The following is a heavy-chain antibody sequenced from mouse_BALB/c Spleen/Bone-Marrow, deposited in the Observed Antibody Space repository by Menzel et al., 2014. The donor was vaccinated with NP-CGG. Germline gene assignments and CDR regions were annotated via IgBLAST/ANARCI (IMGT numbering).Heavy chain of an antibody. CDR1: GFTFSSYG. V-gene: IGHV5-6*02. J-gene: IGHJ1*01. CDR2: ISSGGSYT. CDR3: ARRGYGNSYWYFDV. Sequence: EVKLQESGGDLVKPGGSLKLSCAASGFTFSSYGMSWVRQTPDKRLEWVATISSGGSYTYYPDSVKGRFTISRDNAKNTLYLQMSSLKSEDPAMYYCARRGYGNSYWYFDVWGAGTTVTVSS. D-gene: IGHD2-10*02.